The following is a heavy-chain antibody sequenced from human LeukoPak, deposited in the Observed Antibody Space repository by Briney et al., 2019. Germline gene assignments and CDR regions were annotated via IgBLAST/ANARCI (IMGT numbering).Heavy chain of an antibody. D-gene: IGHD2-2*01. J-gene: IGHJ6*03. CDR1: GFTFSGYA. CDR2: ISYDGSNK. CDR3: AREVGYCSSTSCSAGDYYYYYMDV. Sequence: GGSLRLSCAASGFTFSGYAMHWVRQAPGKGLEWVAVISYDGSNKYYADSVKGRFTISRDNSKNTLYLQMNSLRAEDTAVYYCAREVGYCSSTSCSAGDYYYYYMDVWGKGTTVTVSS. V-gene: IGHV3-30*01.